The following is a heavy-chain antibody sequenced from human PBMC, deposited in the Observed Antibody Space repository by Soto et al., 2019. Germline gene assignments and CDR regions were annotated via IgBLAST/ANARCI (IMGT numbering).Heavy chain of an antibody. V-gene: IGHV4-30-2*01. CDR2: IYHSGST. D-gene: IGHD4-17*01. J-gene: IGHJ4*02. CDR1: GGSISSGGYS. Sequence: QLQLQESGSGLVKPSQTLSLTCAVSGGSISSGGYSWSWIRQPPGKGLEWSGYIYHSGSTYYNPSLKSRVTISVDRSKNQSSLKLSSVTAADTAVYYGARRTTVAEGYFDYWGQGTLVTVSS. CDR3: ARRTTVAEGYFDY.